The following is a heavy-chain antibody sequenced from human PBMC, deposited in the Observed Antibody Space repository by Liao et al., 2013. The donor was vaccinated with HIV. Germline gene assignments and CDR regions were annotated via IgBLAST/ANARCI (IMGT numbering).Heavy chain of an antibody. CDR1: GGSISSGSYY. J-gene: IGHJ4*02. Sequence: QVQLQESGPGLVKPSQTLSLTCAVSGGSISSGSYYWSWIRQPAGKGLEWIGRIYTTGTTNYNPSLKSRVTISVDTSKNQFSLKLRSVTAADTAVYYCARVVSRWGLGYWGQGTLVTVSS. CDR2: IYTTGTT. CDR3: ARVVSRWGLGY. V-gene: IGHV4-61*02. D-gene: IGHD6-13*01.